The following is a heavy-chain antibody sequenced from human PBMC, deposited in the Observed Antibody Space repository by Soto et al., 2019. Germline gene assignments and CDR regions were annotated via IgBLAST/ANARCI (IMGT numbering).Heavy chain of an antibody. J-gene: IGHJ4*02. V-gene: IGHV3-33*01. CDR3: ARWGPDKVLDY. CDR1: GFTFSSHD. CDR2: IWYDGSNK. Sequence: QVQLVESGGGVVQPGRSLRVSCAASGFTFSSHDMHWVRQAPGKGLEWVAVIWYDGSNKYYGESVKGRFIISRDNSKNTVDLQMNSLRAEDTAIYYCARWGPDKVLDYWGQGTLVTVSS. D-gene: IGHD3-16*01.